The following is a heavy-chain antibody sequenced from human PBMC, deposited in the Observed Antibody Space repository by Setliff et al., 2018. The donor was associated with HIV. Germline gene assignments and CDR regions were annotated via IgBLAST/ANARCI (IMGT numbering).Heavy chain of an antibody. J-gene: IGHJ3*02. D-gene: IGHD3-22*01. Sequence: GGSLRLSCAASGFTFSSSWMHWVRQAPGKGLAWVSRINTDGTMTNYADSVKGRFTISRDNAKNTLYLHMSSLRAEDTAVYYCARYAGGYPLNDVFDIWGQGTMVTVSS. CDR3: ARYAGGYPLNDVFDI. CDR1: GFTFSSSW. V-gene: IGHV3-74*01. CDR2: INTDGTMT.